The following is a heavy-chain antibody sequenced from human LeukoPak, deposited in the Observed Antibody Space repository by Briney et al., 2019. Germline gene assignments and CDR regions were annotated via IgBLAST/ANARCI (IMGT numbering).Heavy chain of an antibody. CDR2: ISYDGANK. Sequence: AGSLRLSCAASGFTFSSYGIHWLRQAPGKELEGVGGISYDGANKYYADSVKGRFTISRDNSKNTLYLQMNGLRAEDTAVYYCAKEHVLKGTADYWGQGTLVTVSS. CDR1: GFTFSSYG. CDR3: AKEHVLKGTADY. J-gene: IGHJ4*02. V-gene: IGHV3-30*18. D-gene: IGHD1-7*01.